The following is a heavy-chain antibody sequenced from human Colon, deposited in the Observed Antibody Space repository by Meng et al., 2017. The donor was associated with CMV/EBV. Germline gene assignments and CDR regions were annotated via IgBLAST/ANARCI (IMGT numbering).Heavy chain of an antibody. Sequence: CKTSGYPLTIHDIHWVRQAPGRGLEWMGWMNPNSGDTNYAQKFQDRVKMTRDTTVNTAYLDLTSLTSADTAVYYCATLSIYDSTISDFWGQGTLVTVSS. D-gene: IGHD5/OR15-5a*01. CDR2: MNPNSGDT. CDR3: ATLSIYDSTISDF. J-gene: IGHJ4*02. V-gene: IGHV1-2*02. CDR1: GYPLTIHD.